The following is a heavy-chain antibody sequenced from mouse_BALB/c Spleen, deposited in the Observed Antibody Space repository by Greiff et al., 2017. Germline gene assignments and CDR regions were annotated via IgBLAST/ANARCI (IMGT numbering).Heavy chain of an antibody. J-gene: IGHJ2*01. D-gene: IGHD4-1*01. Sequence: DLVKPGASVKLSCKASGYTFTSYWINWIKQRPGQGLEWIGRIAPGSGSTYYNEMFKGKATLTVDTSSSTAYIQLSSLSSEDSAVYFCARLGLRGDYWGQGTTLTVSS. CDR1: GYTFTSYW. V-gene: IGHV1S41*01. CDR2: IAPGSGST. CDR3: ARLGLRGDY.